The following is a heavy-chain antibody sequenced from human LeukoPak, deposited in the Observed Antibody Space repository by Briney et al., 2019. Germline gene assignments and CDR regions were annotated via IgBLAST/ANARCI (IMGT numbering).Heavy chain of an antibody. J-gene: IGHJ4*02. V-gene: IGHV4-59*01. CDR2: IYYSGST. D-gene: IGHD2/OR15-2a*01. CDR1: GGSISSYY. Sequence: SETLSLTCTVSGGSISSYYWSWVRQPPGKGMEWLGYIYYSGSTNYNPSLKSRVTISLDTSKNHFSLKLSSVTAADTAVYYCARVSRGPYYFDYWGQGTLVTVSS. CDR3: ARVSRGPYYFDY.